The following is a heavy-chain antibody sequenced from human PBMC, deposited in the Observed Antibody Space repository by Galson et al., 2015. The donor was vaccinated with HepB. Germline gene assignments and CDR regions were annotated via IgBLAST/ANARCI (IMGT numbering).Heavy chain of an antibody. V-gene: IGHV1-18*01. D-gene: IGHD2-15*01. CDR1: GYTFTSYS. J-gene: IGHJ3*02. CDR2: ISAYNGDT. Sequence: SVKVSCKASGYTFTSYSITWVRQAPGQGLEWMGWISAYNGDTKYVQKFQGRVTMTTDTSTGTAYMELRSLRSDDTAVYYCARVLTSGVVDATQGNAFDIWGQGTMVTVSS. CDR3: ARVLTSGVVDATQGNAFDI.